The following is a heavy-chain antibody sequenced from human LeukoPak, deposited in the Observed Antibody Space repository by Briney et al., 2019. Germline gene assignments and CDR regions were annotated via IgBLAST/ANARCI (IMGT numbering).Heavy chain of an antibody. V-gene: IGHV1-2*02. CDR2: INPNSGGT. CDR3: ARRFRIAAVGALDP. J-gene: IGHJ5*02. D-gene: IGHD6-13*01. CDR1: EYTFTGYY. Sequence: ASVKVSCKASEYTFTGYYMHWVRQAPGQGLEWMRWINPNSGGTNYAQKFQGRVTMTRDTSISTAYMELSRLRSDDTAVYYCARRFRIAAVGALDPWGQGTLVTVSS.